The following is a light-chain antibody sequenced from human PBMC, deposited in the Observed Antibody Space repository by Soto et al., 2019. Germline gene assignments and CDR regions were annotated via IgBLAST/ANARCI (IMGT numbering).Light chain of an antibody. CDR1: SSDVVGYNY. Sequence: QSVLTQPPSASGSPGQSVTISCTGTSSDVVGYNYVSWYQQHPGKAPKFMIYEVSKRPSGVPDRFSGSKSGNTASLTVSGLQADDEAAYYCSSYAGSNNPVIFGGGTKLTVL. CDR2: EVS. CDR3: SSYAGSNNPVI. V-gene: IGLV2-8*01. J-gene: IGLJ2*01.